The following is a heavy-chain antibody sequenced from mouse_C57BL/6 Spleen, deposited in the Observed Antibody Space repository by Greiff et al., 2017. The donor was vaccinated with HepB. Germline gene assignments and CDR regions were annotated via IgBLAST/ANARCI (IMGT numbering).Heavy chain of an antibody. CDR2: IYPGGGYT. J-gene: IGHJ4*01. CDR3: ARSGTGGHYYAMDY. Sequence: VQLVESGAELVRPGTSVKMSCKASGYTFTNYWIGWAKQRPGHGLEWIGDIYPGGGYTNYNEKFKGKATLTADKSSSTAYMQFSSLTSEDSAIYYCARSGTGGHYYAMDYWGQGTSVTVSS. V-gene: IGHV1-63*01. D-gene: IGHD3-3*01. CDR1: GYTFTNYW.